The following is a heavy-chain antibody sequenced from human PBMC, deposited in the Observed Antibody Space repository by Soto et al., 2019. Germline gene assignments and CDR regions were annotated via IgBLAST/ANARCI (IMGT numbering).Heavy chain of an antibody. CDR3: ARTYSSGCYTDAFDI. D-gene: IGHD6-19*01. V-gene: IGHV1-3*01. J-gene: IGHJ3*02. CDR2: INAGNGNT. Sequence: ASVKVSCKASGYTFTSYAMHWVRQAPGQRLEWMGWINAGNGNTKYSQKFQGRVTITRDTSASTAYMELSSLRSEDTAVYSCARTYSSGCYTDAFDIWAQRTMVTVSS. CDR1: GYTFTSYA.